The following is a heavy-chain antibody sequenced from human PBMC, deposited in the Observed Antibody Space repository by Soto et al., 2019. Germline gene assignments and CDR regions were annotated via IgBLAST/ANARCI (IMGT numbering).Heavy chain of an antibody. CDR2: INAGNGNT. J-gene: IGHJ4*02. D-gene: IGHD6-13*01. Sequence: QVQLVQSGAEVKKPGASVKVSCKASGYTFTSYAMHWVRQAPGQRLEWMGWINAGNGNTKYSQKFQGRVTITRDTSASTAYMEVSSLRSEDTAVYYCARDVAAAGLDYWGQGTLVTVSS. CDR1: GYTFTSYA. V-gene: IGHV1-3*01. CDR3: ARDVAAAGLDY.